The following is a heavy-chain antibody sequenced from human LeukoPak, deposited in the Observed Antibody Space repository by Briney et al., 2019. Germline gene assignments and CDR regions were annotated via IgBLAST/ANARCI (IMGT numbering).Heavy chain of an antibody. CDR3: ARGRSGSFD. CDR1: GGSISNYY. CDR2: IYYSGST. Sequence: SETLSLTCSVSGGSISNYYWSWIRQPPGKGLEWIGYIYYSGSTNYNPSLKSRVTISVDTSKNQFSLKLSSVTAADTAVYYCARGRSGSFDWGQGTLVTVSS. D-gene: IGHD1-26*01. V-gene: IGHV4-59*01. J-gene: IGHJ4*02.